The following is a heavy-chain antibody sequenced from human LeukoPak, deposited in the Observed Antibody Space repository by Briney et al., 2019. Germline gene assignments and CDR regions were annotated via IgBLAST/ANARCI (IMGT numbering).Heavy chain of an antibody. D-gene: IGHD6-19*01. CDR1: GGSISSSSYC. V-gene: IGHV4-39*07. CDR3: ARDLREYSSGIFDY. J-gene: IGHJ4*02. CDR2: IYYSGST. Sequence: SETLSLTCTVSGGSISSSSYCWGWIRQPPGKGLEWIGSIYYSGSTYYNPSLKSRVTISVDTSKNQFSLKLSSVTAADTAVYYCARDLREYSSGIFDYWGQGTLVTVSS.